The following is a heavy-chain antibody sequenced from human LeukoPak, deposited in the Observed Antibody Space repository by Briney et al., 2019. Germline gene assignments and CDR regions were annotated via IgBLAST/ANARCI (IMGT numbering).Heavy chain of an antibody. Sequence: GGSLRLSCAASGFTFSSYGMHWVRQAPGKGLEWVAVIWYDGSNKYYADSVKGRFTITRNNSKNTLNLQMNSLRAEDTAVYYCARDPVSRSYYLEVFDYWGQGTLVTVSS. CDR1: GFTFSSYG. D-gene: IGHD1-26*01. CDR2: IWYDGSNK. J-gene: IGHJ4*02. V-gene: IGHV3-33*01. CDR3: ARDPVSRSYYLEVFDY.